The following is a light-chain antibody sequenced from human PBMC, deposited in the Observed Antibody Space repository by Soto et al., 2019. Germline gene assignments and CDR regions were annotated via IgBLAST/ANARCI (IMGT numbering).Light chain of an antibody. CDR1: QDISNY. J-gene: IGKJ3*01. Sequence: DIQMTQSPSSLSASVGDRVTINCQASQDISNYLNWYQQKPGKAPKLLIYDASNLETGVPSRFSGSGSGTDFTFTISSLQPEDIATYYCQQYDNLLFTFGPGTKVDIK. V-gene: IGKV1-33*01. CDR2: DAS. CDR3: QQYDNLLFT.